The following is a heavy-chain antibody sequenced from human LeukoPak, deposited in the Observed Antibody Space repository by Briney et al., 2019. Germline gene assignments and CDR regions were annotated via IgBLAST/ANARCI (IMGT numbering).Heavy chain of an antibody. D-gene: IGHD3-9*01. V-gene: IGHV4-38-2*02. CDR1: GYSISSGYY. Sequence: SETLSLTCTVSGYSISSGYYWGWIRQPPGKGLEWIGSIYHSGSTYYNPSLKSRVTISVDTSKNQFSLKLSSVTAADTAVYYCARVPLPYYDILTGYWGWGQGTLVTVSS. CDR2: IYHSGST. J-gene: IGHJ4*02. CDR3: ARVPLPYYDILTGYWG.